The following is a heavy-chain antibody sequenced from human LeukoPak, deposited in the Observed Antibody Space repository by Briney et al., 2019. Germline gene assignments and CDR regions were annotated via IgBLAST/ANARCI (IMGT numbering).Heavy chain of an antibody. CDR1: GDSVSSNSVT. CDR2: TYYRSTWYN. Sequence: SQTLSLTCAISGDSVSSNSVTWNWIRQSPSRGLEWLGRTYYRSTWYNDYAVSVRGRITVNPDTSKNQFSLHLNSVTPEDTAVYYCARRLTQYDCFDPWGQGILGTGSS. J-gene: IGHJ5*02. CDR3: ARRLTQYDCFDP. D-gene: IGHD2-2*01. V-gene: IGHV6-1*01.